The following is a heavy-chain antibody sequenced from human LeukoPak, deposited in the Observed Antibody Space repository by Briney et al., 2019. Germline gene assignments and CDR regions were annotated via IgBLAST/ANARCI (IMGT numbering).Heavy chain of an antibody. D-gene: IGHD1-20*01. CDR3: ARELITGTAFDY. J-gene: IGHJ4*02. V-gene: IGHV4-59*01. Sequence: SETLSLTCTVSGGSMSSYYWSWIRQPPGKGLEWIGYIYYSGSTNYNPSLKSRVTISVDTSKNQFSLKLSSVTAADTAVYYCARELITGTAFDYWGQGTLVTVSS. CDR2: IYYSGST. CDR1: GGSMSSYY.